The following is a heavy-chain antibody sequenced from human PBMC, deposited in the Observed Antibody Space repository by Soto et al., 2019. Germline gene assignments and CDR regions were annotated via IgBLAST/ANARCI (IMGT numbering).Heavy chain of an antibody. V-gene: IGHV3-33*01. D-gene: IGHD2-8*01. CDR1: GFSFSTYG. Sequence: QVQLVESGGGVVQPGSSLTLSCAASGFSFSTYGMHWIRQAPGKGLEWVAVMWSNGNKNYADSVKGRFTISRDTSQNILFLQMDSLRAEDTAVYYCARDSLGVPTDFDYWGQGTLVTVSS. CDR3: ARDSLGVPTDFDY. CDR2: MWSNGNK. J-gene: IGHJ4*02.